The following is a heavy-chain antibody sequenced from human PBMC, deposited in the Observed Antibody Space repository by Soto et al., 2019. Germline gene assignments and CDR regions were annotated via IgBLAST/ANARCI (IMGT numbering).Heavy chain of an antibody. CDR3: ARVGGTTVTRLWNFDS. D-gene: IGHD4-17*01. J-gene: IGHJ4*02. CDR2: IWYDGTQK. V-gene: IGHV3-33*01. Sequence: GGSLRLSCEASGFTFNTYSMHWVRQPPGKGLEWLAAIWYDGTQKYYADSVKGRFITSRDNSKKTLYLEMNSLRAEDTAVYYCARVGGTTVTRLWNFDSWGQGTLVTVSS. CDR1: GFTFNTYS.